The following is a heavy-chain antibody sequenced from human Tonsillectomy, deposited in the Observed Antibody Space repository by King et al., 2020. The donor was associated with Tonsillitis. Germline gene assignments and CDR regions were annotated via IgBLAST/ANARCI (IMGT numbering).Heavy chain of an antibody. D-gene: IGHD3-9*01. CDR1: GFTFSNYW. J-gene: IGHJ3*02. V-gene: IGHV3-7*03. CDR3: ASLKGVLTDRNGAFDI. CDR2: INQDGGEK. Sequence: VQLVESGGGLVQPGGSLRLSCAASGFTFSNYWMSWVRQAPGKGLEWVGNINQDGGEKYHVDSRKGRFTISRDNAKNSLYLQMNSLRDEDTAVYYCASLKGVLTDRNGAFDIWGQGTMVTVSS.